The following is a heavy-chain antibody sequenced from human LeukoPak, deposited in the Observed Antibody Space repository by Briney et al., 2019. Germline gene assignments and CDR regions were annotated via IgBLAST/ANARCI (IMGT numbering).Heavy chain of an antibody. CDR1: GFTFSSYW. V-gene: IGHV3-7*03. CDR2: IKQDGSEK. Sequence: GGSLRLSCAASGFTFSSYWMSWVRQAPGKGLEWVANIKQDGSEKYYVDSVKGRFTISRDNAKNPLYLQMNSLRAEDTAVYYCARDIVVVPAANSWFDPWGQGTLVTVSS. J-gene: IGHJ5*02. CDR3: ARDIVVVPAANSWFDP. D-gene: IGHD2-2*01.